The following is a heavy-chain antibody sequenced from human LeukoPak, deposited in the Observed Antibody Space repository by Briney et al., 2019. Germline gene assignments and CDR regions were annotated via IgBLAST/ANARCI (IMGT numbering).Heavy chain of an antibody. V-gene: IGHV1-18*01. CDR3: SRDKPGIAGVTATFDP. D-gene: IGHD1-26*01. CDR1: GYTFTSYG. CDR2: ISAYNGNT. J-gene: IGHJ5*02. Sequence: ASVKVSCKASGYTFTSYGISWVRQAPGQGLEWMGWISAYNGNTNYAQKVQGRVTMTTDTSTSTAYMELRSLSSDDTAVYYCSRDKPGIAGVTATFDPWGQGTLVTVSS.